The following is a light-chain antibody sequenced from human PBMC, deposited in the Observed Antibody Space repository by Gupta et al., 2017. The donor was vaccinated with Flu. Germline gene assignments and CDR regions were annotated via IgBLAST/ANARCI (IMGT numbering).Light chain of an antibody. J-gene: IGKJ2*01. CDR3: QQDGSSPYT. CDR1: QSVRNSY. V-gene: IGKV3-20*01. CDR2: GAS. Sequence: GTLSLSPGERATVSCRASQSVRNSYLAWYQQKPGQAPRLLIYGASSRATGIPDRFSGRGSGTDFTLTISRLEPEDFAVYYCQQDGSSPYTFGQGTKLEIK.